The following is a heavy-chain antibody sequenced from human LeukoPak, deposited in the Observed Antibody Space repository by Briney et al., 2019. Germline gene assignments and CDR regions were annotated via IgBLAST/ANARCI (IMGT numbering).Heavy chain of an antibody. Sequence: GGSLRLSCAAFGFTFDSYDINWVRQAPGKGLEWVSLISSSGGSKDYEDSVKGRFTISRDNTKNLLYLQMNSLRVEDTALYYCAREGISGLDYWGQGTLVTVSS. V-gene: IGHV3-48*03. D-gene: IGHD3/OR15-3a*01. CDR2: ISSSGGSK. CDR3: AREGISGLDY. J-gene: IGHJ4*02. CDR1: GFTFDSYD.